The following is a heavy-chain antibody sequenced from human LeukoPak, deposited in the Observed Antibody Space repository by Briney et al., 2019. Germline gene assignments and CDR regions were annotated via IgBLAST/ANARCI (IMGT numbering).Heavy chain of an antibody. CDR2: IHYSGNT. Sequence: SETLSLTCTVSGVSISSGDYYWNWIRQPPGKGLEWIGYIHYSGNTNYNPSLKSRVTISGDTSKNQFSLKLSSVTAADTAVYYCATSYSSAWYPPFDYWGQGTLVTVSS. CDR1: GVSISSGDYY. J-gene: IGHJ4*02. V-gene: IGHV4-61*08. D-gene: IGHD6-13*01. CDR3: ATSYSSAWYPPFDY.